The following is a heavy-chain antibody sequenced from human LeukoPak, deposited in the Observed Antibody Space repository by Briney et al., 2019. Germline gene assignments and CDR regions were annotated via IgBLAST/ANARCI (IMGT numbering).Heavy chain of an antibody. V-gene: IGHV3-33*01. J-gene: IGHJ3*02. D-gene: IGHD3-22*01. CDR1: GFTLSSYG. Sequence: PGRSLRLSCAASGFTLSSYGIHWVRQAPGKGLEWVAAIRNGSTNRYYVDSVRGRFTISRDNSKHTLYLQMNSLRAEDTAVYYCARGGHDYYDRSGYYYMSAFDIWGQGTMATVSS. CDR3: ARGGHDYYDRSGYYYMSAFDI. CDR2: IRNGSTNR.